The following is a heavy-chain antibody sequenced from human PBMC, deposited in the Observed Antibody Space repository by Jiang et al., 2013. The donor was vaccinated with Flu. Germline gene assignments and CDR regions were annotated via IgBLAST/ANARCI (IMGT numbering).Heavy chain of an antibody. CDR2: ISASRGDT. CDR3: AKPHGGYYDY. V-gene: IGHV3-23*01. J-gene: IGHJ4*02. D-gene: IGHD3-22*01. CDR1: GFIFSNYA. Sequence: VQLLESGGGLVQPGGSLRLSCEASGFIFSNYAMNWVRQPPGKGLEWVSGISASRGDTYYADSVKGRFTISRENSRNTLYLQMNSLRAEDTAIYYCAKPHGGYYDYWGQGILVTVSS.